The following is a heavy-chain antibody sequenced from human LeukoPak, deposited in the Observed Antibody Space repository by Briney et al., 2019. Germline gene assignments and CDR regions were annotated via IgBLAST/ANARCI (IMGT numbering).Heavy chain of an antibody. Sequence: GGSLRLSCAAPGFNFSSYWMSWVRQAPGKGLEWVANIKEDGSEKYYVDSVKGRFTISRDNAKNSLYLQMNSLRAEDTAVYYCARRGFGSSIDYWGQGTLVTVSS. CDR2: IKEDGSEK. D-gene: IGHD6-6*01. J-gene: IGHJ4*02. CDR3: ARRGFGSSIDY. V-gene: IGHV3-7*01. CDR1: GFNFSSYW.